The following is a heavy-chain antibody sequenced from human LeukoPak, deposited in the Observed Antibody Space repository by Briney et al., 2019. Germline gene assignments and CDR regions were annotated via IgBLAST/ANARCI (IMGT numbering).Heavy chain of an antibody. Sequence: GGSLRLSCAASGFTFSSYAMSWVRQAPGKGLEWVSVIYSGGSTYYADSVKGRFTISRDNSKNTLYLQMNSLRAEDTAVYYCARDLSGSYQFDYWGQGTLVTVSS. CDR2: IYSGGST. CDR3: ARDLSGSYQFDY. CDR1: GFTFSSYA. V-gene: IGHV3-53*01. D-gene: IGHD1-26*01. J-gene: IGHJ4*02.